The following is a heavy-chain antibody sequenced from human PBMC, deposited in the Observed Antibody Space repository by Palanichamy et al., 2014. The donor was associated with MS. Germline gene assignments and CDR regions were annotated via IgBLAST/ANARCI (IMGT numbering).Heavy chain of an antibody. CDR2: IYYTGNS. D-gene: IGHD2-21*02. Sequence: QLQLQESGPGLVKPSETLSLTCTVSGGSISGGLYYWSWIRQPPGKGLEWIASIYYTGNSYFNPSLKGRVTISVDTSKNQFSLTLNSVTAADTAVYYCARHGFRMTELTHGHYFDSWGQGTLVTVSS. CDR3: ARHGFRMTELTHGHYFDS. V-gene: IGHV4-39*01. J-gene: IGHJ4*02. CDR1: GGSISGGLYY.